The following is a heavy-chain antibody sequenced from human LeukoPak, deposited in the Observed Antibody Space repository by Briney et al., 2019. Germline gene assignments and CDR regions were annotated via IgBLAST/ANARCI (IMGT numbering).Heavy chain of an antibody. D-gene: IGHD3-3*01. Sequence: GGSLRLSCAASGFTFSSYWMHWVRQAPGKGLVWVSRINSDGSSTSYADSVKGRFTISRDNAKNTLYLQMNSLRAEDTAVYYCAKDGGGSLEWLPPMDVWGQGTTVTVSS. CDR3: AKDGGGSLEWLPPMDV. CDR1: GFTFSSYW. J-gene: IGHJ6*02. V-gene: IGHV3-74*01. CDR2: INSDGSST.